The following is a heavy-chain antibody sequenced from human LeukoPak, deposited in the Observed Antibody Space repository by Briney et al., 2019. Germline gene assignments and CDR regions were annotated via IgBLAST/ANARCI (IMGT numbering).Heavy chain of an antibody. D-gene: IGHD4-17*01. Sequence: GASLKISCKGSGYSFTSYWISWVRQMPGKGLEWMGRIDPSDVYTNYSPSFQGHVTSPGDKSISTAYLQWSSLKASDTAMYYCARDYGDYSWFDPWGQGTLVTVSS. CDR3: ARDYGDYSWFDP. J-gene: IGHJ5*02. CDR1: GYSFTSYW. V-gene: IGHV5-10-1*01. CDR2: IDPSDVYT.